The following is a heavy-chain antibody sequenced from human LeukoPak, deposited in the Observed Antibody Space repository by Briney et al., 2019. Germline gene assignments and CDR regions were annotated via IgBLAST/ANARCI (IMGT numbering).Heavy chain of an antibody. CDR1: GGSISSGGYY. J-gene: IGHJ6*02. D-gene: IGHD5-18*01. V-gene: IGHV4-30-2*01. CDR3: ARDENGYTYEDGLDV. Sequence: PSETLSLTCTVSGGSISSGGYYWSWIRQPPGKGLEWIGYIYHSGSTYYNPSLKSRVTISVDRSKNQFSLKLTSVTAADTAVYYCARDENGYTYEDGLDVWGQGTTVTVSS. CDR2: IYHSGST.